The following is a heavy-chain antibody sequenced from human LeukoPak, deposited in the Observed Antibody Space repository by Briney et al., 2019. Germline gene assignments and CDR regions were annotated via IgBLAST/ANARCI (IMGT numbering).Heavy chain of an antibody. Sequence: ASVKVSCKASGYTFTSYGISWVRQAPGQGLEWMGWISAYNGNTNYAQKLQGRVTMTTDTSTSTAYMELRSLRSDDTAVYYCARDRVAYCGGDCYFFSVWGQGTLVTVSS. CDR1: GYTFTSYG. J-gene: IGHJ4*02. CDR3: ARDRVAYCGGDCYFFSV. V-gene: IGHV1-18*01. D-gene: IGHD2-21*02. CDR2: ISAYNGNT.